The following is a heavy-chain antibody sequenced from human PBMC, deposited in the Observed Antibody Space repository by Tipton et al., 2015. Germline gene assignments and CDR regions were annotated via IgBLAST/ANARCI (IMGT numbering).Heavy chain of an antibody. J-gene: IGHJ6*02. CDR1: GASISSYY. CDR3: ARDLEHGMDV. Sequence: GASISSYYWTWIRQPPGKGLEWIGYIYYSGSTNYNPSLKSRVTISVDTSKNQFSLTLNSVAAADTAVYYCARDLEHGMDVWGHGTTVTVSS. D-gene: IGHD5-24*01. V-gene: IGHV4-59*01. CDR2: IYYSGST.